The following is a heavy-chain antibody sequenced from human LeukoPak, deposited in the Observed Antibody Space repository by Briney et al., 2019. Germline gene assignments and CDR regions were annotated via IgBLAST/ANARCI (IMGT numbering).Heavy chain of an antibody. Sequence: SETLSLTCTVSGGSISSSSYYWGWIRQPPGKGLEWIGSIYYNGSTYYNPSLKSRVTISVDTSKNQFSLKLSSVTAADTAVYYCARPISSSWEYYFDYWGQGTLVTVSS. V-gene: IGHV4-39*07. CDR2: IYYNGST. J-gene: IGHJ4*02. CDR1: GGSISSSSYY. D-gene: IGHD6-6*01. CDR3: ARPISSSWEYYFDY.